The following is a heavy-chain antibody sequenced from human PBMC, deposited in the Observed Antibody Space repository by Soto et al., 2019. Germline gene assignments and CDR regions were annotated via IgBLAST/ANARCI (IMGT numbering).Heavy chain of an antibody. CDR1: GFTFSSYA. V-gene: IGHV3-23*01. CDR2: ISGSGGSI. Sequence: GGSLRLSCAASGFTFSSYAMSWVRQAPGKGLKRVSAISGSGGSIYYADSVKGRFTISRDNSKNSLYLQMNSLRAEDTAVYYCARDLGVVVPAHFDYWGQGTLVTVSS. J-gene: IGHJ4*02. CDR3: ARDLGVVVPAHFDY. D-gene: IGHD2-2*01.